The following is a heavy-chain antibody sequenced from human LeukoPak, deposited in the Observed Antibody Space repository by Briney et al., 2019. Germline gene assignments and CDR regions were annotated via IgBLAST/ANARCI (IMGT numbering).Heavy chain of an antibody. D-gene: IGHD1-26*01. V-gene: IGHV1-18*04. J-gene: IGHJ5*02. CDR2: ISVYHGNT. CDR1: GYTFTAYY. Sequence: GASVKVSCKASGYTFTAYYMHWVRQAPGQGLEWMGWISVYHGNTNYAQKVQGRVTMTTDTSTNTAYMELRSLRSDDTAVYYCARAGGWEVVDHTSWFDPWGQGTLVTVSS. CDR3: ARAGGWEVVDHTSWFDP.